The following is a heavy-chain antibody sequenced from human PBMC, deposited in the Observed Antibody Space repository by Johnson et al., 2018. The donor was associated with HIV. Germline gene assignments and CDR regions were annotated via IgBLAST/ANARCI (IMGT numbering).Heavy chain of an antibody. CDR1: GFTVSSNY. Sequence: MQLVESGGGLVQPGGSLRLSCAASGFTVSSNYMSWVRQAPGKGLEWVSVIYSGGSTYYADSVKGRFTISRDNSKNTLYLEMKSLRVDDTAVYYCVRDDYAFHIWGQGTMVTVYS. CDR2: IYSGGST. D-gene: IGHD2-21*02. V-gene: IGHV3-66*01. CDR3: VRDDYAFHI. J-gene: IGHJ3*02.